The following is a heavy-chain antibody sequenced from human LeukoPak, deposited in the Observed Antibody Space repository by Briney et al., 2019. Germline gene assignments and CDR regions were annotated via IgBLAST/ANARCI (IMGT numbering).Heavy chain of an antibody. CDR2: ISGSSGAT. CDR3: AKSGYNRFDY. D-gene: IGHD5-24*01. Sequence: GGSLRLSCAAPGFTFKTYVMSWVRQAPGKGLEWVSAISGSSGATYYADSVKGRFTISRDNSKNTLYLQMNSLIAEDTAVYYCAKSGYNRFDYWGQGTRVTVSS. V-gene: IGHV3-23*01. CDR1: GFTFKTYV. J-gene: IGHJ4*02.